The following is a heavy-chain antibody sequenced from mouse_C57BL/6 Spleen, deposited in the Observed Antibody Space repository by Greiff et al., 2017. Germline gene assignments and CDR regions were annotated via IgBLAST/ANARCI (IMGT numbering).Heavy chain of an antibody. D-gene: IGHD2-5*01. CDR3: ARRTYYSNYDWYFDV. CDR1: GYTFTSYW. Sequence: QVQLKQPGAELVKPGASVKMSCKASGYTFTSYWITWVKQRPGQGLEWIGDIYPGSGSTNYNEKFKSKATLTVDTSSSTAYMQLSSLTSEDSAVYYCARRTYYSNYDWYFDVWGTGTTVTVSS. V-gene: IGHV1-55*01. CDR2: IYPGSGST. J-gene: IGHJ1*03.